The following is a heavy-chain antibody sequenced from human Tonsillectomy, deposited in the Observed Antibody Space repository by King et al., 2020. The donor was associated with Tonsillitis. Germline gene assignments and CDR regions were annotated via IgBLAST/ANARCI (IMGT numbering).Heavy chain of an antibody. Sequence: QLVQSGAEVKKPGSSVKVSRKASGGTFSHYAINWGRQAPGQGLEWMGRSIPTLDIANYAQKFQGRGTITADTSTSTAYMELRSLRSEDTAMYYCARDREYCSGASCFGYFQHWGQGTLVTVSS. CDR1: GGTFSHYA. J-gene: IGHJ1*01. CDR2: SIPTLDIA. CDR3: ARDREYCSGASCFGYFQH. D-gene: IGHD2-15*01. V-gene: IGHV1-69*09.